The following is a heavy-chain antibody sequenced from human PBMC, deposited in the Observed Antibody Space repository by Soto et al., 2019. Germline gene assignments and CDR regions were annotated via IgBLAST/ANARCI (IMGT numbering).Heavy chain of an antibody. CDR1: GFTFSSYS. V-gene: IGHV3-48*01. CDR2: ISSSSSTI. J-gene: IGHJ4*02. CDR3: ARSTEYSSSSVIYGSGSYYKARSDY. D-gene: IGHD3-10*01. Sequence: GGSLRLSCAASGFTFSSYSMNWVRQAPGKGLEWVSYISSSSSTIYYADSVKGRFTISRDNAKNSLYLQMNSLRAEDTAVYYWARSTEYSSSSVIYGSGSYYKARSDYWGQGTLVTVSS.